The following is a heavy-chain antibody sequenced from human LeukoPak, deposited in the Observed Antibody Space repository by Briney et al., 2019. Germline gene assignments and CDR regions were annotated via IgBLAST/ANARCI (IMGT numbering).Heavy chain of an antibody. V-gene: IGHV3-53*01. Sequence: GGSLRLSCAASGFTVSNNYMSWVRQAPGKGLEWVSVVYGGGSTYYADSVKGRFTISRDNSKNTLYLQINNPRVEDTAVYYCAKRYYDFPLDYWGQGALVTVSS. D-gene: IGHD3-3*01. CDR2: VYGGGST. J-gene: IGHJ4*02. CDR3: AKRYYDFPLDY. CDR1: GFTVSNNY.